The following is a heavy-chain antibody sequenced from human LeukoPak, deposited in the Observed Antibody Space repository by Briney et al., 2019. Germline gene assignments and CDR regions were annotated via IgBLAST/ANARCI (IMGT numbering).Heavy chain of an antibody. CDR2: IKQDGSEK. Sequence: GGSLRLSCAASGFTFGSYWMSWVRQAPGKGLECVANIKQDGSEKNYVDSVKGRFTISRDNAKNSVYLQMNSLRAEDTAVYYCARDHYSSGPYYFDYWGQGTLVTVSS. CDR3: ARDHYSSGPYYFDY. CDR1: GFTFGSYW. V-gene: IGHV3-7*01. D-gene: IGHD6-19*01. J-gene: IGHJ4*02.